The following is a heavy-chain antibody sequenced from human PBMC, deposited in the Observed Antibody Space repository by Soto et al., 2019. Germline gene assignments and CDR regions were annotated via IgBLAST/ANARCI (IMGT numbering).Heavy chain of an antibody. J-gene: IGHJ6*03. D-gene: IGHD4-17*01. CDR2: IYHSGST. CDR1: SGSISSSNW. V-gene: IGHV4-4*02. CDR3: ARSSHDYGDYGKEDYYYMDV. Sequence: QVQLQESGPGLVKPSGTLSLTCAVSSGSISSSNWWSWVRQPPGKGLEWIGEIYHSGSTNYNPSLKSRVTISVDKSKNQFSLKLSSVTAADTAVYYCARSSHDYGDYGKEDYYYMDVWGKGTTVTVSS.